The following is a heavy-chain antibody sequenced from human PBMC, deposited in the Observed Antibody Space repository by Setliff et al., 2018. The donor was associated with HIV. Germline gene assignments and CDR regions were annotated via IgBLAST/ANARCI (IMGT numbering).Heavy chain of an antibody. V-gene: IGHV4-39*07. CDR2: IYYSGST. J-gene: IGHJ4*01. Sequence: PSETLSLTCTVSGGSVNTSSLYWGWIRQPPGKGLEWIGSIYYSGSTYYNPSLKSRVTISLDTSKSLFSLKLSSVSAADTAVYYCARDRLLLWFDEEYYFDYWG. CDR1: GGSVNTSSLY. D-gene: IGHD3-10*01. CDR3: ARDRLLLWFDEEYYFDY.